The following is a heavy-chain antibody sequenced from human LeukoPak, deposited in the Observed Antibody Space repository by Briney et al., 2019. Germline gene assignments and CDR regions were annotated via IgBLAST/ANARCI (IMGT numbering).Heavy chain of an antibody. CDR3: ARRGDPYGGNWDFDY. V-gene: IGHV5-51*01. CDR1: GYSFTSYW. J-gene: IGHJ4*02. D-gene: IGHD4-23*01. CDR2: IYPGDSDT. Sequence: GESLKISCKGSGYSFTSYWIGWVRQMPGKGLEWMGIIYPGDSDTRYSPSFQGQVTISAVKSISTAYLQWSSLKASDTAMYYCARRGDPYGGNWDFDYWGQGTLVTVSS.